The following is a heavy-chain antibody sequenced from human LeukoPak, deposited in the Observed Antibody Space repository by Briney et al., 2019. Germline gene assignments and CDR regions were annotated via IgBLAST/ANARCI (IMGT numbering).Heavy chain of an antibody. CDR3: ARVSGSQDFDY. CDR2: INAGNGNT. Sequence: WASVEVSCKASGYTFTSYAMHWVRQPPGQRLEWMGWINAGNGNTKYSQKFQGRVTITRDTSASTAYMELSSLRSEDTAVYYCARVSGSQDFDYWGQGTLVTVSS. D-gene: IGHD1-26*01. CDR1: GYTFTSYA. J-gene: IGHJ4*02. V-gene: IGHV1-3*01.